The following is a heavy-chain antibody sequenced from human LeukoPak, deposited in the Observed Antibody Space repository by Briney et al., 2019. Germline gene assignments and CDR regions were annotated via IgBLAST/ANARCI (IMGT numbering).Heavy chain of an antibody. V-gene: IGHV3-23*01. CDR3: AKEYYDFWSGYPHDY. CDR2: ISGSGGST. D-gene: IGHD3-3*01. J-gene: IGHJ4*02. CDR1: GFTFSSYA. Sequence: PGGSLRLSCAASGFTFSSYAMSWVRQAPGKGLEWVSAISGSGGSTYYADSVKGRFTIPRDNSKNTLYLQMSSLRAEDTAVYYCAKEYYDFWSGYPHDYWGQGTLVTVSS.